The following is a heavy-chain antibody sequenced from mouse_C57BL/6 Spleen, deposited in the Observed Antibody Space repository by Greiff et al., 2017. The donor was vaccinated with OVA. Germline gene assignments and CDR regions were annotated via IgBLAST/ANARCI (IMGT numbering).Heavy chain of an antibody. CDR3: ARSYDGYNWYFDV. Sequence: VQLQQPGAELVMPGASVKLSCKASGYTFTSYWMPWVKQRPGQGLEWIGEIDPSDSYTNYNQKFKGKSTLTVDKSSSTAYMQLSSLTSEDSAVYYCARSYDGYNWYFDVWGTGTTVTVSS. V-gene: IGHV1-69*01. CDR2: IDPSDSYT. D-gene: IGHD2-3*01. J-gene: IGHJ1*03. CDR1: GYTFTSYW.